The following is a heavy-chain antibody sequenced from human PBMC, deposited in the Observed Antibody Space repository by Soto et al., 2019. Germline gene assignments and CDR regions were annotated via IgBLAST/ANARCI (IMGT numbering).Heavy chain of an antibody. D-gene: IGHD5-18*01. CDR1: GGSFSGYY. J-gene: IGHJ6*02. Sequence: SETLSLTCAVYGGSFSGYYWSWIRQPPGKGLEWIGEINHSGSTNYNPSLKSRVTISVDTSKNQFSLKLSSVTAADTAVYYCARGAAAMAKRYYGMDVWGQGTTVTVSS. CDR3: ARGAAAMAKRYYGMDV. CDR2: INHSGST. V-gene: IGHV4-34*01.